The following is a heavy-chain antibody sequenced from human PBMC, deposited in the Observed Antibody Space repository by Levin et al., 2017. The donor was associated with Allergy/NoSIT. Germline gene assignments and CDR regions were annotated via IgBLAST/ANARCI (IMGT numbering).Heavy chain of an antibody. J-gene: IGHJ4*02. V-gene: IGHV1-18*01. CDR3: AREVGSDPMYYFDY. CDR2: ISAYNGNT. Sequence: GASVKVSCKASGYTFTSYGISWVRQAPGQGLEWMGGISAYNGNTKEEQKFQGRVTMTTDTSTTTAYMELRSLTSDDTAVYYCAREVGSDPMYYFDYWGQGTLVTVSS. CDR1: GYTFTSYG. D-gene: IGHD1-26*01.